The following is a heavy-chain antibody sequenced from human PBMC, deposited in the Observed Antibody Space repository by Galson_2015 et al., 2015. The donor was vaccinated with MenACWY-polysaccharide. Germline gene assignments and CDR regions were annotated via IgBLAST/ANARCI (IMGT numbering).Heavy chain of an antibody. V-gene: IGHV3-30*02. CDR3: AKEPYGVGCRDV. CDR2: IKEDGSHK. J-gene: IGHJ6*02. D-gene: IGHD4/OR15-4a*01. Sequence: SLRLSCAASGFTFSSYGMHWVRQAPGKGLEWVAFIKEDGSHKYYADSVKGRFTISRDNSKNTLYLQMSSLRAEDTAVFYCAKEPYGVGCRDVWGQGTTVTVSS. CDR1: GFTFSSYG.